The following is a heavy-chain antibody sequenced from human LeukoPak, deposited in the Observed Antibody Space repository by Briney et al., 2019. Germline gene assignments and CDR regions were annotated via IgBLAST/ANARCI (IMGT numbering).Heavy chain of an antibody. CDR3: ARGLWWEMIAYMDV. Sequence: SETLSLTCAVYGESSSGYDWNWVRQPPGKGLEWVGEFSQSGKTNYNSSLKSRVTILVDKSKSQFSLKLTSVTAADTAVYFCARGLWWEMIAYMDVWGKGTTVTVS. J-gene: IGHJ6*03. CDR2: FSQSGKT. V-gene: IGHV4-34*01. CDR1: GESSSGYD. D-gene: IGHD2-21*01.